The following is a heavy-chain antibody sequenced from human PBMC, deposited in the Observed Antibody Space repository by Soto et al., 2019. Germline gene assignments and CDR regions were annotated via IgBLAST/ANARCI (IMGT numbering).Heavy chain of an antibody. CDR2: IYYSGST. Sequence: SETLSLTCTVSGGSIIGADNYWMWIRQPPGKGLEWIGYIYYSGSTYYNPSLKSRVTMSVDTSKKQLSLKLSSVTAADTAVYYCGRDGYNGFDYWGQGTLVTVSS. D-gene: IGHD5-12*01. V-gene: IGHV4-30-4*01. J-gene: IGHJ4*02. CDR1: GGSIIGADNY. CDR3: GRDGYNGFDY.